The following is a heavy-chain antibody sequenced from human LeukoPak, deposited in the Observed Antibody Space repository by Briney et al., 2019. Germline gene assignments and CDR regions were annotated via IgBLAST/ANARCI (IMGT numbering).Heavy chain of an antibody. D-gene: IGHD6-13*01. J-gene: IGHJ6*02. CDR1: GYTFTTYG. Sequence: ASVKVSCKASGYTFTTYGISWVRQAPGQGLEWMGWISAYNGNTNYVQKLQGRVTMTTDTSTSTAYMELRSLRSDDTAVYYCARDGYGIAAAGTRRDYGMDVWGQGTTVTVSS. V-gene: IGHV1-18*01. CDR3: ARDGYGIAAAGTRRDYGMDV. CDR2: ISAYNGNT.